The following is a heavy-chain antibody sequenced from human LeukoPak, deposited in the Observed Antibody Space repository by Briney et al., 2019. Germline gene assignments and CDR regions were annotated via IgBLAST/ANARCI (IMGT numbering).Heavy chain of an antibody. CDR3: LLMGCGSINCPYAFDV. CDR2: IKEDGSEK. V-gene: IGHV3-7*01. J-gene: IGHJ3*01. Sequence: PGGSLRLSCAASGFTFTRYWMSWVRQAPGKGLEWVANIKEDGSEKHYVDSVKGRFTISRDNAKSSLFLQMNSLRVEDSAVYYCLLMGCGSINCPYAFDVWGQGTMVTVSS. D-gene: IGHD2-2*01. CDR1: GFTFTRYW.